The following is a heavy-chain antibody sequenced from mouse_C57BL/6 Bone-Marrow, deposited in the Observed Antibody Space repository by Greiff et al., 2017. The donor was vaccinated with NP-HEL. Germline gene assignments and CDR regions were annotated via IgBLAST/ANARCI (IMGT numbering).Heavy chain of an antibody. CDR2: IRRKSNNYAT. V-gene: IGHV10-1*01. Sequence: EVQLVESGGGLVQPKGSLKLSCAASGFSFNTYAMNWVRQAPGKGLEWVARIRRKSNNYATYYADSVKDIVTNTREEAESMLYLQMNDVETEDTARYYWVRHEAMDDWGQGTSVTVAS. CDR1: GFSFNTYA. CDR3: VRHEAMDD. J-gene: IGHJ4*01.